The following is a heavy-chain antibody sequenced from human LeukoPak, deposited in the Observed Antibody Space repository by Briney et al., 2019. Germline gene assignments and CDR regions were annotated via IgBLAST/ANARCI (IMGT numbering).Heavy chain of an antibody. Sequence: GGSLRLSCAASGFTFNNSAMSWVRQAPGKGLEWVSTISGSAYRTDYADSVKGRFTISRDNSKTTLYLEVNSLRAEDTAVYYCAKVPQGDLDYFDYWGQGTLVTVSS. J-gene: IGHJ4*02. CDR1: GFTFNNSA. D-gene: IGHD2-21*02. V-gene: IGHV3-23*01. CDR2: ISGSAYRT. CDR3: AKVPQGDLDYFDY.